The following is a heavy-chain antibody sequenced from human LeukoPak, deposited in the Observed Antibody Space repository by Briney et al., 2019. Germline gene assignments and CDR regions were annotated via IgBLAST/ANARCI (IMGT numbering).Heavy chain of an antibody. J-gene: IGHJ6*03. V-gene: IGHV3-11*04. CDR3: AREGPDNIVVVPAAMGYYYYYMDV. D-gene: IGHD2-2*01. CDR2: ISSSGSTI. Sequence: GRSLRLSCAASGFTVSSNYMSWIRQAPGKGLEWVSYISSSGSTIYYADSVKGRFTISRDNAKNSLYLQMNSLRAEDTAVYYCAREGPDNIVVVPAAMGYYYYYMDVWGKGTTVTVSS. CDR1: GFTVSSNY.